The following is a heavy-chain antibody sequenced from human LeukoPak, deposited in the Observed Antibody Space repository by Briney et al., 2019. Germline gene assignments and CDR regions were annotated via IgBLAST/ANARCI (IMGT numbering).Heavy chain of an antibody. CDR1: GYTFTNYG. D-gene: IGHD2-15*01. Sequence: SVKVSCKASGYTFTNYGVSWVRQAPGQGLEWMGWISAYNGNTNYAQKLQGRVTMTTDTSTSTAYMELRSLRSDDTAVYYCARDIVVVVAARTYYFDYWGQGTLVTVSS. V-gene: IGHV1-18*01. CDR3: ARDIVVVVAARTYYFDY. J-gene: IGHJ4*02. CDR2: ISAYNGNT.